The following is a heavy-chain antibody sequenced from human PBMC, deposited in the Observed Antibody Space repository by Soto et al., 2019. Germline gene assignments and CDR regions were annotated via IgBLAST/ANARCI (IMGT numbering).Heavy chain of an antibody. J-gene: IGHJ5*02. CDR2: IKEDGSEK. CDR1: GFILRNYW. D-gene: IGHD3-16*02. V-gene: IGHV3-7*03. CDR3: ARYRSLDP. Sequence: PGGSLRLSCADSGFILRNYWMSWVRQAPGMGLQWVASIKEDGSEKYYVDPVKGRFTISRENPKNSLYLQMNSLRAEDTAVYYCARYRSLDPWGQGILVTVSS.